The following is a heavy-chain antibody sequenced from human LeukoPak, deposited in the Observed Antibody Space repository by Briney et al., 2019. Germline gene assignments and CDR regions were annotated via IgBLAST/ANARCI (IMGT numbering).Heavy chain of an antibody. CDR3: ARVGYGGNSLDY. V-gene: IGHV3-7*04. Sequence: GGSLRLSCAASGFTFSNYWMSWVRQAPGKGLEWVANINQDGSETSYVDPVKGRFTISRDNAKKSLYLQMNSLRAEDTAVYYCARVGYGGNSLDYWGQGTLVTVSS. J-gene: IGHJ4*02. CDR2: INQDGSET. D-gene: IGHD4-23*01. CDR1: GFTFSNYW.